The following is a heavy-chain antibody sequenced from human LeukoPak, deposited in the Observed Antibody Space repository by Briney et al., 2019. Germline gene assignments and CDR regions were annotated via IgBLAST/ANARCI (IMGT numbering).Heavy chain of an antibody. J-gene: IGHJ4*02. CDR3: ARVRLVATTADDY. V-gene: IGHV1-69*04. Sequence: ASVKVSCKASGGTFSSYAISWVRQAPGQGLEWMGRIIPILGIANYAQEFQGRVTITADKSTSTAYMELSSLRSEDTAVYYCARVRLVATTADDYWGQGTLVTVSS. D-gene: IGHD5-12*01. CDR2: IIPILGIA. CDR1: GGTFSSYA.